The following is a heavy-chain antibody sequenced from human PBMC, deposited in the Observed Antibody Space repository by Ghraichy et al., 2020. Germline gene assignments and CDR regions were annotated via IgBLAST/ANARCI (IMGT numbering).Heavy chain of an antibody. CDR1: GGSLSGYY. Sequence: SETLSLTCAVSGGSLSGYYWSWIRQPPGKGLEWIGEINHSGSTNHNPSLKSRVTISVDTSKNQFSLKLRSVTAADTAVYYCARVPPTAYCGGDCYQHWGQGTRVPVSS. J-gene: IGHJ1*01. CDR3: ARVPPTAYCGGDCYQH. D-gene: IGHD2-21*02. CDR2: INHSGST. V-gene: IGHV4-34*01.